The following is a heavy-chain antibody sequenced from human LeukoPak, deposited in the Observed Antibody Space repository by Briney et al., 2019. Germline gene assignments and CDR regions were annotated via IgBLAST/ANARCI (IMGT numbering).Heavy chain of an antibody. D-gene: IGHD3-10*01. Sequence: GGSLRLSCAASGFTFSSYGMHWVRQAPSKGLQWVAGISYDGSNKYYADSVKGRFTISRDNSKNPLYLQMHSLRAEDTAVYYCAKDLLWFGELLRSHDAFDIWGQGTMVTVSS. CDR2: ISYDGSNK. CDR3: AKDLLWFGELLRSHDAFDI. V-gene: IGHV3-30*18. CDR1: GFTFSSYG. J-gene: IGHJ3*02.